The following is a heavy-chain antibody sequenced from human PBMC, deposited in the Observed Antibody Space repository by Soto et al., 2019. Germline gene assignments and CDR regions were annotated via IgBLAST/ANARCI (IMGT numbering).Heavy chain of an antibody. J-gene: IGHJ4*02. CDR3: VRSKGGYSYGTPFDY. Sequence: EVQLEESGGALVQPGRSLRLSCAASGFTFDDYAMYWVRQVLGKGLEWVSSISWNSGNIGYADSVKGRFTTSRGNAENSLYLQMNSLRPEDTALYYCVRSKGGYSYGTPFDYWGQGTLVTVSS. V-gene: IGHV3-9*01. CDR1: GFTFDDYA. D-gene: IGHD5-18*01. CDR2: ISWNSGNI.